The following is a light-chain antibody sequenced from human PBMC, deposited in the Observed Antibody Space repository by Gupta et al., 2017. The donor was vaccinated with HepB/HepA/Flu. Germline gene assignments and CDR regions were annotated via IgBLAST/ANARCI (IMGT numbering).Light chain of an antibody. CDR1: QSISSW. CDR3: QQYNTYSRT. CDR2: KAS. J-gene: IGKJ1*01. V-gene: IGKV1-5*03. Sequence: DIQMTQSPSTLSASVGDRVTITCRASQSISSWLAWYQQEPGKAPKLLIYKASSLESGVPSRFSGSGSGIEFTLTISSLQPDDFATYYCQQYNTYSRTFGQGTKVEIK.